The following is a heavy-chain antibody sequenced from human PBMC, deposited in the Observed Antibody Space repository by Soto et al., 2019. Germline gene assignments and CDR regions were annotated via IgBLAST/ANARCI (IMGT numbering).Heavy chain of an antibody. D-gene: IGHD2-21*02. CDR2: IHQGGTT. V-gene: IGHV4-39*01. CDR1: GGSISSSSYY. CDR3: ARFPLGGNLNLFDP. J-gene: IGHJ5*02. Sequence: SETLSLTCTVSGGSISSSSYYWGWIRQPPGKGLEWIGSIHQGGTTYYNPSLKSRVTISVDMSKNQFSLKLSSVTAADTAVYYCARFPLGGNLNLFDPCGQGTLVTVS.